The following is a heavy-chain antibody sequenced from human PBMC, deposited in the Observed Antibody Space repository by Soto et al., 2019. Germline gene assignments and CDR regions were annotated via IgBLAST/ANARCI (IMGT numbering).Heavy chain of an antibody. CDR2: INAGNGKT. D-gene: IGHD6-6*01. CDR1: GYTFTTST. Sequence: QVHLVQSGAEVKKPGASVKVSCKASGYTFTTSTMHWVRQAPGQSLEWMGWINAGNGKTKYSQKFQGRVTINRDTSPSTAYMELSNLRSEDTAVYYCAKVGGPSTVGTRPVTYYYQYGMDVWGQGTTVTVS. J-gene: IGHJ6*02. CDR3: AKVGGPSTVGTRPVTYYYQYGMDV. V-gene: IGHV1-3*01.